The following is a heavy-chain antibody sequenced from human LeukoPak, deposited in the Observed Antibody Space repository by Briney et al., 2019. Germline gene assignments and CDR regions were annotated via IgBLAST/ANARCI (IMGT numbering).Heavy chain of an antibody. J-gene: IGHJ4*02. CDR2: INPNSGGT. CDR1: GYTFTDNY. Sequence: GASVKVSCKASGYTFTDNYMHWVRQAPGQGLEWMGWINPNSGGTKYAQKYQGRVTMTRDTSISTAFMELSSLRSDDTAVYYCAREINGGPSFDYWGQGTLVTVSS. V-gene: IGHV1-2*02. D-gene: IGHD2-8*01. CDR3: AREINGGPSFDY.